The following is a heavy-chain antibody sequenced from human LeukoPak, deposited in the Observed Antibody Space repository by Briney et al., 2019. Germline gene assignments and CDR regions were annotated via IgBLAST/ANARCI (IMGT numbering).Heavy chain of an antibody. CDR3: ARDRNHAFDY. D-gene: IGHD1-14*01. CDR1: GFTFSYAW. Sequence: GGSLRLSCAASGFTFSYAWMSWVRQAPGKGLEWVSHISSSTSNIQYADSVKGRFTISRDNAKNSLFLQMNSLRDEDTAVYYCARDRNHAFDYWGQGTLVTVSS. CDR2: ISSSTSNI. V-gene: IGHV3-48*02. J-gene: IGHJ4*02.